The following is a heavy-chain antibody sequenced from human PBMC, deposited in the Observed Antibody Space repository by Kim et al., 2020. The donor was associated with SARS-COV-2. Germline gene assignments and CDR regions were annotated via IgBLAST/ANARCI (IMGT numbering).Heavy chain of an antibody. CDR2: INGGNGNR. V-gene: IGHV1-3*01. D-gene: IGHD3-10*01. J-gene: IGHJ5*02. Sequence: ASVKVSCKASGYTFDSYSLYWVRQAPGQRFEGMGWINGGNGNRRYSQNFQGRVTITRDTSATTAYMELSSLTSKDTAVYYCAREGSGSYNRFDLWGQGTL. CDR3: AREGSGSYNRFDL. CDR1: GYTFDSYS.